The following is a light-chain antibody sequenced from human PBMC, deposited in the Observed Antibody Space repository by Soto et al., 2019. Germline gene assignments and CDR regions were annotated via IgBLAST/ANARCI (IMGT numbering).Light chain of an antibody. J-gene: IGKJ2*01. CDR1: QNIRNY. V-gene: IGKV1-39*01. CDR2: TAS. Sequence: DIQMTQSPSSLSASVGDRVTITCRASQNIRNYLNWYQHKPGKAPKLLIYTASILQSGIPSRFSGSGSGTDFTLSISSLQPEDFVTYYCQQSYTTPYTFGQGTKLEIK. CDR3: QQSYTTPYT.